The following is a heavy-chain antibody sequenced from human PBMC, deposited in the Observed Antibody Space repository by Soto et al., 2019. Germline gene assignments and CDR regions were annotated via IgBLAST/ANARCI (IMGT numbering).Heavy chain of an antibody. CDR1: GGSVSSGSYY. V-gene: IGHV4-61*01. CDR2: IYYSGST. Sequence: PSETLSLTCTVSGGSVSSGSYYWSWIRQPPGKGLEWIGYIYYSGSTNYNPSLKSRVNISVDTSKNQFSLKLGSVTAADTAVYYCARDMCGYYFGWFDPRGQGTLVTVSS. J-gene: IGHJ5*02. D-gene: IGHD3-22*01. CDR3: ARDMCGYYFGWFDP.